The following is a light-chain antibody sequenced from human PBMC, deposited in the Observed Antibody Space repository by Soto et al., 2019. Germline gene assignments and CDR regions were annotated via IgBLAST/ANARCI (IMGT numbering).Light chain of an antibody. Sequence: EIVLTQSPGTLSLSPGERATLSCRASQSVSSNFLAWYQEKPGQAPRLLIYGASSRATGIPDRFSGSGSGTDFTLTISSLQPEDFAVYYCQQYYNWPRTFGQGTKVDIK. CDR2: GAS. CDR3: QQYYNWPRT. V-gene: IGKV3-20*01. J-gene: IGKJ1*01. CDR1: QSVSSNF.